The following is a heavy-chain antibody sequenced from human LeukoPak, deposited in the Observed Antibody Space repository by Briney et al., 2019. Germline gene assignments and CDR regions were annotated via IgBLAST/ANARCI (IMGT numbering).Heavy chain of an antibody. CDR2: LSHSGSS. CDR1: GGSISSYY. CDR3: ARARYANAWYAFDI. J-gene: IGHJ3*02. V-gene: IGHV4-59*01. Sequence: PSETLSLTCTVSGGSISSYYWSWIRRPPGRGLEWIAYLSHSGSSDSNPSLTSRVTTLVDTSKNQFSLKLTSMTAADTAVYYCARARYANAWYAFDIWGHGTMVTVSS. D-gene: IGHD2-2*01.